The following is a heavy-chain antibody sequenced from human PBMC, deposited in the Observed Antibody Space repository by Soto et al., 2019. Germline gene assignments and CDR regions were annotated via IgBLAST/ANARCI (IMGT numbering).Heavy chain of an antibody. CDR2: ISGSGGST. CDR3: AKDRERFLEWLYNYNWFDP. CDR1: GFTFSSYA. J-gene: IGHJ5*02. V-gene: IGHV3-23*01. D-gene: IGHD3-3*01. Sequence: HLGGSLRLSCAASGFTFSSYAMSWVRQAPGKGLEWVSAISGSGGSTYYADSVKGRFTISRDNSKNTLYLQMNSLRAEDTAVYYCAKDRERFLEWLYNYNWFDPWGQGTLVTVSS.